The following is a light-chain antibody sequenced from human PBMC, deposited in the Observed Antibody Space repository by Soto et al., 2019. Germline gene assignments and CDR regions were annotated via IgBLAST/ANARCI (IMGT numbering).Light chain of an antibody. CDR3: QQYGCSPIS. CDR1: QSVSSSY. J-gene: IGKJ5*01. CDR2: GAS. V-gene: IGKV3-20*01. Sequence: EIVLTQSPGTLSLSPGERATLSCRASQSVSSSYLAWYQQKPGQAPRLLIYGASSRATGIPDRFSGSGSGTDVTLTISRLEPGDFAVYYCQQYGCSPISFGQGTRLEIK.